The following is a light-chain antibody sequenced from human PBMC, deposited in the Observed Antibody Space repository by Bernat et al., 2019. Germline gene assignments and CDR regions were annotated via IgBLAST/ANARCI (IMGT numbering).Light chain of an antibody. CDR1: QIISSY. Sequence: DIQMTQSPSSLSASVGDRVTITCRTSQIISSYLNWYQQKPGKAPKLLIYGASFLQSGVPSRFSGSGSGTDFTLTINDLQPEDFATYYCQQGYSTPLFGPGTKVDMK. J-gene: IGKJ3*01. V-gene: IGKV1-39*01. CDR3: QQGYSTPL. CDR2: GAS.